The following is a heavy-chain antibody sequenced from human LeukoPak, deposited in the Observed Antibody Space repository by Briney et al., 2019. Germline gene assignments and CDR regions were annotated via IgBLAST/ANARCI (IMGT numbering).Heavy chain of an antibody. Sequence: GGSLRLSCAASGFTVSSNYMGWVRQAPGKGLEWVSLISITSDATYYAPSVKGRFTISRDNSKNTLYLQMNSLRAEDTAVYYCAKENYDSSGYFDYWGQGTLVTASS. CDR3: AKENYDSSGYFDY. V-gene: IGHV3-66*03. D-gene: IGHD3-22*01. CDR1: GFTVSSNY. J-gene: IGHJ4*02. CDR2: ISITSDAT.